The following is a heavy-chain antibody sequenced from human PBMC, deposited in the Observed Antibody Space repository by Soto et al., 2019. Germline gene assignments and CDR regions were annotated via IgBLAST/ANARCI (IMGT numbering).Heavy chain of an antibody. V-gene: IGHV3-30*18. J-gene: IGHJ6*02. D-gene: IGHD1-26*01. CDR2: ISYDGSNK. Sequence: QVQLVESGGGVVQPGRSLRLSCAASGFTFSSYGMHWVRQAPGKGLEWVAVISYDGSNKYYADSVKGRFTISRDNSKNTLYLQMNSLRAEDTAVYYCAKDDSGSYTQHYGMDVWDQGTTVTVSS. CDR1: GFTFSSYG. CDR3: AKDDSGSYTQHYGMDV.